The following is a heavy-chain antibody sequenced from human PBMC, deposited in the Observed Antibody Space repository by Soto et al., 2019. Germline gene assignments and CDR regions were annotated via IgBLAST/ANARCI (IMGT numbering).Heavy chain of an antibody. CDR2: SRNKANSYST. D-gene: IGHD1-26*01. V-gene: IGHV3-72*01. Sequence: EVQLVESGGGLVQPGGSLRLSCAASGFTFSDHYMDWVRQAPGKGLEWVGRSRNKANSYSTEYAASVKGRFTISRDESKNSLYLQMNSLKTEDTAVHYCARFSGRYTRGLDYWGQGTLVTVSS. CDR3: ARFSGRYTRGLDY. J-gene: IGHJ4*02. CDR1: GFTFSDHY.